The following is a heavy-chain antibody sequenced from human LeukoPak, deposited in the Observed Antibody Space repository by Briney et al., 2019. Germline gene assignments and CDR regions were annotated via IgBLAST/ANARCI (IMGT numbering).Heavy chain of an antibody. CDR2: ISYDGSNK. Sequence: GRSLRLSCAASGFTFSSYGMHWVRQAPGKGLEWVAVISYDGSNKYYADSVKGRFTISRDNSKNTLYLQMNSLRAEDTAVYYCAKDRHSGYDSTVIFDYWGQGTLVTVSS. J-gene: IGHJ4*02. V-gene: IGHV3-30*18. CDR1: GFTFSSYG. D-gene: IGHD5-12*01. CDR3: AKDRHSGYDSTVIFDY.